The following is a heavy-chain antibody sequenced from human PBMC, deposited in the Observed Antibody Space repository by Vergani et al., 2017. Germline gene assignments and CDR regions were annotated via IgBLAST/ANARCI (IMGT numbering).Heavy chain of an antibody. Sequence: EVQLVQSGAEVKKPGESLNISCKGSGYSFTSYCIGWVRQMPGKGLGGMGVIYPGDSDTRYSPSFQGQVTISADKSISTAYLQWSSLKASDTAMYYCARTEIVLYFDWLDGNWFYSWGQGTLVTVSA. CDR3: ARTEIVLYFDWLDGNWFYS. D-gene: IGHD3-9*01. CDR2: IYPGDSDT. CDR1: GYSFTSYC. J-gene: IGHJ5*01. V-gene: IGHV5-51*01.